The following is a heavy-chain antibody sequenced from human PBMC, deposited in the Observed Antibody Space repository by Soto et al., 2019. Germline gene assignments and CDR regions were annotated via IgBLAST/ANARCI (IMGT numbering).Heavy chain of an antibody. D-gene: IGHD1-1*01. V-gene: IGHV4-34*01. CDR3: ARGWRFDP. CDR1: GGSFSGYQ. J-gene: IGHJ5*02. Sequence: SETLSLTCGVYGGSFSGYQRNWIRQSPGQGLEWIGEINHSGTTKYNPSLESRINLSVDTSKKQFSLKMFSVTAADTAIYYCARGWRFDPWGQGTQVTVPQ. CDR2: INHSGTT.